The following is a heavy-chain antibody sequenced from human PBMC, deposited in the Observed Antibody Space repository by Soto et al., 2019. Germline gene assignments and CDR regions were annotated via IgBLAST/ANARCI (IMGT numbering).Heavy chain of an antibody. CDR3: AVYGYGVSAAAY. CDR1: GLTFRNDW. D-gene: IGHD4-17*01. J-gene: IGHJ4*02. Sequence: GSLRLSCAGSGLTFRNDWVSWVRQAAGKGLEWVANINQDGSERYYVDSVRGRFTISRDNVENSLYLQLNSLRPEDTAVYYCAVYGYGVSAAAYWGQGTLVTVSS. CDR2: INQDGSER. V-gene: IGHV3-7*03.